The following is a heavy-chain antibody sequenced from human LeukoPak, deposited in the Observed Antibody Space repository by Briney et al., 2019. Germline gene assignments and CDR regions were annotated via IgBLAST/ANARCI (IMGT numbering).Heavy chain of an antibody. Sequence: SETLSLTCTVSGGSISSSSYYWGWIRQPPGKGLEWIGSIYYSGSTYYNPSLKSRVTISVDTSKNQFSLKLSSVTAADTAVYYCARGGRRDGYNSWGQGTLVTVPS. V-gene: IGHV4-39*07. CDR1: GGSISSSSYY. J-gene: IGHJ4*02. D-gene: IGHD5-24*01. CDR2: IYYSGST. CDR3: ARGGRRDGYNS.